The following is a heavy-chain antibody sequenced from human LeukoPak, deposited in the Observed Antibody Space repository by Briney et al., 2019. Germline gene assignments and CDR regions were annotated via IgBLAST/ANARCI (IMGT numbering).Heavy chain of an antibody. J-gene: IGHJ1*01. Sequence: GGSLGLSCAGSGFIVSSSYTSWVRQAPGKGLEWVSAIYSSGSTDYADSVRGRFTIARDTSKNMVYLQMNSLTAEDTAIYYCARRTGAAPGEFFLHWGQGTLVTVSS. CDR1: GFIVSSSY. CDR3: ARRTGAAPGEFFLH. CDR2: IYSSGST. D-gene: IGHD6-19*01. V-gene: IGHV3-53*01.